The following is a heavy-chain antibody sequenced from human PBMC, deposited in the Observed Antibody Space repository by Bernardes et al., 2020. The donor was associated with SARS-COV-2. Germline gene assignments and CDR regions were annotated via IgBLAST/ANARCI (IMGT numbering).Heavy chain of an antibody. CDR2: IYWDGDK. Sequence: SGPTLVKPTQTFTLTCTFSGFSLSTTEVGVGWIRQPPGKALEWLALIYWDGDKRYSSSLKSRLSITKDTSKNQVVLTMTNMDPVDTATYYCAHLMATAGHFDYWGQGTLVTVSS. D-gene: IGHD6-13*01. CDR3: AHLMATAGHFDY. CDR1: GFSLSTTEVG. V-gene: IGHV2-5*02. J-gene: IGHJ4*02.